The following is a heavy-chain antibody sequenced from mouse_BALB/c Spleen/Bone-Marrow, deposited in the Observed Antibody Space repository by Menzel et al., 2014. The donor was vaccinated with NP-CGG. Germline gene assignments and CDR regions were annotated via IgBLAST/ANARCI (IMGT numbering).Heavy chain of an antibody. Sequence: QVTLKECGAELVKPGASVKLSCKASGYTFTSYWMQWVKQRPGQGLEWIGEINPSNGRINYNEKFKSKATLTVDKSSSTAYMQLSSLTSEDSAVYYCARKYYGSSYVWYFDVWGAGTTVTVSS. CDR2: INPSNGRI. J-gene: IGHJ1*01. CDR3: ARKYYGSSYVWYFDV. CDR1: GYTFTSYW. D-gene: IGHD1-1*01. V-gene: IGHV1S81*02.